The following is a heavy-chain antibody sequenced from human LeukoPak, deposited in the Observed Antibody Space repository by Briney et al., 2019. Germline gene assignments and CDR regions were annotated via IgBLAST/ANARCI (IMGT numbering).Heavy chain of an antibody. J-gene: IGHJ2*01. CDR3: ASALPAAMQARYFDL. V-gene: IGHV4-39*01. D-gene: IGHD2-2*01. CDR2: IYYTGHT. Sequence: SETLSLTCTVSGGSISSNNYYWAWIRQPPGKGPEWIGNIYYTGHTHYNPSLKSRVTISVDTSKNQFPLKLSSVTAADTPVYYCASALPAAMQARYFDLWGRGTLVTVSS. CDR1: GGSISSNNYY.